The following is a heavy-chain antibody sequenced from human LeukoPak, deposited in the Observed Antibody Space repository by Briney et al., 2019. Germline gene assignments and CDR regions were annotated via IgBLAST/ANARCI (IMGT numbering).Heavy chain of an antibody. V-gene: IGHV3-30*18. Sequence: GGSLRLSCAASGFTFSSYGMHWVRQAPGKGLEWVAVISYDGSNKYYADSVKGRFTISRDNSKNTLYLQMNSLRAEDTAVYYCAKNGDSSGLDYWGQGTLVTVSS. D-gene: IGHD3-22*01. J-gene: IGHJ4*02. CDR1: GFTFSSYG. CDR2: ISYDGSNK. CDR3: AKNGDSSGLDY.